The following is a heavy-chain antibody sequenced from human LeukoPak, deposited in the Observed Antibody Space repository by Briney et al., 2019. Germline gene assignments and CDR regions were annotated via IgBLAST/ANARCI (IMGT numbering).Heavy chain of an antibody. D-gene: IGHD3-16*01. V-gene: IGHV4-59*01. CDR2: IYYTGST. Sequence: PSETLSLTCTVSGGSMSSYYWSWIRQPPGKGLEWMGYIYYTGSTNYNPSLKSRVTISVDTSKNQFSLKLSSVTAADTAVYYCARAGAGNEYVGLFDYWGQGTLVTVSS. CDR3: ARAGAGNEYVGLFDY. J-gene: IGHJ4*02. CDR1: GGSMSSYY.